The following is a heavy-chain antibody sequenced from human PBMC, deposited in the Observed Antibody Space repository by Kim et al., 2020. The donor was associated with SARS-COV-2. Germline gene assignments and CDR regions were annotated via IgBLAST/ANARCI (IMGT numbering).Heavy chain of an antibody. CDR2: IYYSGST. CDR3: AREGGYCSGGSCYSDWFDP. D-gene: IGHD2-15*01. V-gene: IGHV4-59*13. Sequence: SETLSLTCTVSGGSISSYYWSWIRQPPGKGLEWIGYIYYSGSTNYNPSLKSRVTISVDTSKNQFSLKLSSVTAADTAVYYCAREGGYCSGGSCYSDWFDPWGQGTLVTVSS. J-gene: IGHJ5*02. CDR1: GGSISSYY.